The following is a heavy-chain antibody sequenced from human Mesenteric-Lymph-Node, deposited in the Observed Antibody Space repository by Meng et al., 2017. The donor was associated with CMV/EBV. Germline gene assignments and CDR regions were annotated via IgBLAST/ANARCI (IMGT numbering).Heavy chain of an antibody. Sequence: SETLSLTCTVSSGSINSFYWTWIRQPPGKGLEWIGNIHHSGNTKYNPSLKRRVTISVDTSKTHFSLRLSSVPAADTAVSSCARPSLDTVHLRYNWFDPWGQGTLVTVSS. V-gene: IGHV4-59*08. CDR2: IHHSGNT. J-gene: IGHJ5*02. CDR1: SGSINSFY. CDR3: ARPSLDTVHLRYNWFDP.